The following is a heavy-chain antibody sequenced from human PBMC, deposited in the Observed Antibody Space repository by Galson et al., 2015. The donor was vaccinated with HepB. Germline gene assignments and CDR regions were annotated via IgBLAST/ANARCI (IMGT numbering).Heavy chain of an antibody. CDR3: ARAGIAVAGMALGYYYYYGMDV. Sequence: QSGAEVKKPGTSVKVSCKASGYTFTSYAMHWVRQAPGQRLEWMGWINAGNGNTKYSQKFQGRVTITRDTSASTAYMELSSLRSEDTAVYYCARAGIAVAGMALGYYYYYGMDVWGQGTTVTVSS. CDR2: INAGNGNT. D-gene: IGHD6-19*01. CDR1: GYTFTSYA. V-gene: IGHV1-3*01. J-gene: IGHJ6*02.